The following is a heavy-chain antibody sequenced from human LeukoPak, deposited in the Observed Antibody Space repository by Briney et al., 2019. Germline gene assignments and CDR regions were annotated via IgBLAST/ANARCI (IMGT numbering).Heavy chain of an antibody. CDR1: GYSFTNYW. J-gene: IGHJ4*02. CDR2: IYPGDSDT. CDR3: ARSGYSYGTHNFDY. D-gene: IGHD5-18*01. V-gene: IGHV5-51*01. Sequence: GEALKISCKGSGYSFTNYWNGWGRQMPGERLEGMGIIYPGDSDTRYSPSFQGQVTISADKSISTAYLQWSSLKASDTAMYYCARSGYSYGTHNFDYWGQGTLVTVSS.